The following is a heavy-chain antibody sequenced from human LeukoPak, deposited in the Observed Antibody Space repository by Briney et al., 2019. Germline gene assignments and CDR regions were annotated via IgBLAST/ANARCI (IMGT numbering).Heavy chain of an antibody. D-gene: IGHD3-22*01. CDR2: IDPRSTNK. CDR1: GFTFSVYS. J-gene: IGHJ4*02. CDR3: ARASYSSGPDY. V-gene: IGHV3-48*02. Sequence: GGSLRLSCAASGFTFSVYSMNWVRQAPGKGLEWVSYIDPRSTNKYYADSVKGRFTISRENAKSSLYPQMNSLRDEDTAVYYCARASYSSGPDYWGQGTLVTVFS.